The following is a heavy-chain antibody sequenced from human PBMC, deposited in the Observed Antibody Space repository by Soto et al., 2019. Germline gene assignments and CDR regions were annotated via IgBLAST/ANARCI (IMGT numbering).Heavy chain of an antibody. CDR2: ISSGGTR. CDR1: GFTVNNNY. V-gene: IGHV3-53*01. J-gene: IGHJ4*02. Sequence: GGSLRLSCAASGFTVNNNYMTWVRQAPGKGLEWVSVISSGGTRYYADSVKGRFTISRDNSKNTLYLQMNSLRAEDTAMYYCARDSPYGGYSEGFWGQGTLVTVPQ. CDR3: ARDSPYGGYSEGF. D-gene: IGHD2-21*02.